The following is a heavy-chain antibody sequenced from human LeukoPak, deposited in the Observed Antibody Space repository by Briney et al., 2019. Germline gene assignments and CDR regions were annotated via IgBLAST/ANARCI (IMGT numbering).Heavy chain of an antibody. CDR3: ARGRIAAAGTNWFDP. Sequence: KRSETLSLTCTVSGGSISSGSYYWSWIRQPAGKGLEWIGRIYTSGSTNYNPSLKSRVTISVDTSKNQFSLKLSSVTAADTAVYYCARGRIAAAGTNWFDPWGQGTLVTVSS. V-gene: IGHV4-61*02. CDR1: GGSISSGSYY. CDR2: IYTSGST. J-gene: IGHJ5*02. D-gene: IGHD6-13*01.